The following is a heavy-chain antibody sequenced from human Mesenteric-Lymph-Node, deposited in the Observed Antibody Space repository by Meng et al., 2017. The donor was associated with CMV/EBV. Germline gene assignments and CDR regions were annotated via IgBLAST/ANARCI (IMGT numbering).Heavy chain of an antibody. V-gene: IGHV4-4*01. CDR1: GDSSGRRLW. CDR3: ARSPGWYSLDY. CDR2: ISHSGDT. D-gene: IGHD2-15*01. J-gene: IGHJ4*02. Sequence: CHVSGDSSGRRLWWSWVRQPPGKGLEWLGEISHSGDTKYKSSLQSRVTISADMTKNHFSLKLTSVTAADTGVYFCARSPGWYSLDYWGQGILVTVSS.